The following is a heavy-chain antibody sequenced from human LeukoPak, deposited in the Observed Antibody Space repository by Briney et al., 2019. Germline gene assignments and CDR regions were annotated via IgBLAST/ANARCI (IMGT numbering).Heavy chain of an antibody. Sequence: GGSLRLSCAASGFTFSSYWMHWVRQAPGKGLVWVSRISTDGSSTNSADSVKGRLTISRDNAKNTLYLQMNSLRAEDTAVYYRVREYSSSSGRAFDIWGQGTMVTVSP. V-gene: IGHV3-74*01. CDR2: ISTDGSST. D-gene: IGHD6-6*01. CDR1: GFTFSSYW. CDR3: VREYSSSSGRAFDI. J-gene: IGHJ3*02.